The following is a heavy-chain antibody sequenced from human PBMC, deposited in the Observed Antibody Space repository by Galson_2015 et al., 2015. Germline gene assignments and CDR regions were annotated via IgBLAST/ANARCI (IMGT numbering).Heavy chain of an antibody. D-gene: IGHD5-24*01. J-gene: IGHJ3*02. CDR1: GCTFSSYA. Sequence: SVKVSCKASGCTFSSYAMSWVRQAPGQGLEWMGGIIAIFGTAKYAQKFQGRVTIIADESTSTAYMELSSLRSEDTAVYYCARDQAVEMATMSGVGAFDIWGQGTMVTVSS. CDR2: IIAIFGTA. CDR3: ARDQAVEMATMSGVGAFDI. V-gene: IGHV1-69*13.